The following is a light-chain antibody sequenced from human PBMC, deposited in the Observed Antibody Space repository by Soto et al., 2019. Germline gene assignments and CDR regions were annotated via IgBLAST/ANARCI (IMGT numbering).Light chain of an antibody. CDR3: QQYYSTPWT. Sequence: DIVMTQSPDSLAVSLGERATINCKSSQSVLYSSDNRNYLTLYQQKPGQPPKLLIYWASTRQSGVPDRFSGSGSGTDFTLTINSLQAEDVAVYYCQQYYSTPWTFGQGTKVDI. J-gene: IGKJ1*01. V-gene: IGKV4-1*01. CDR2: WAS. CDR1: QSVLYSSDNRNY.